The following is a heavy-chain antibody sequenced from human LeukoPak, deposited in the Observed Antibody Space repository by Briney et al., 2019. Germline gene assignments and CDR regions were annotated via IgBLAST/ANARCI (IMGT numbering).Heavy chain of an antibody. CDR2: IYWDDDK. CDR3: AHLHELIAAAADYFDY. CDR1: GFSLRTRGVG. J-gene: IGHJ4*02. Sequence: VSGPTLVKPTQTLTLTCTFSGFSLRTRGVGVGWIRQPPGKALEWLALIYWDDDKRYSPSLKSRLTITKDTSKNQVVLTMTNMDPVDTATYYCAHLHELIAAAADYFDYWGQGTLVTVSS. V-gene: IGHV2-5*02. D-gene: IGHD6-13*01.